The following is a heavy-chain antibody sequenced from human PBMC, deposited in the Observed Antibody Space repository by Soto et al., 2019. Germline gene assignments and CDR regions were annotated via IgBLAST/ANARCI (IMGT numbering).Heavy chain of an antibody. D-gene: IGHD3-9*01. V-gene: IGHV4-39*01. CDR1: GGSISNSSYY. CDR2: IYYSGST. Sequence: SETLSLTCTVSGGSISNSSYYWGWIRQPPGKGLEWIGSIYYSGSTYYNPSLKSRVTISVDTSKNQFSLKLSSVTAADTAVYYCARQTGYYDILTGRPGGYIDVWGKGTTVTVSS. J-gene: IGHJ6*03. CDR3: ARQTGYYDILTGRPGGYIDV.